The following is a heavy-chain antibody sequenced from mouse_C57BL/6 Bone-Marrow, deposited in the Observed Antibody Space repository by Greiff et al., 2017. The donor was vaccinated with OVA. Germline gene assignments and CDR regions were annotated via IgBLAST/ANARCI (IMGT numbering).Heavy chain of an antibody. D-gene: IGHD2-4*01. CDR3: ARDGDYDYAMDY. Sequence: VPLPPPGAELVRPGSSVQLSCKASGYPFTRYWMAWVKPRPIPGLERIGNIDPSDSETHYNQKFKDKATLTVDKSSSTAYMQLSSLTSEDSAVYYCARDGDYDYAMDYWGQGTSVTVSS. V-gene: IGHV1-52*01. CDR2: IDPSDSET. CDR1: GYPFTRYW. J-gene: IGHJ4*01.